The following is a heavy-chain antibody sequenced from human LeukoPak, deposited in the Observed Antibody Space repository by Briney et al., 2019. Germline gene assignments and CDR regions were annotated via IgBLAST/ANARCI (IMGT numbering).Heavy chain of an antibody. J-gene: IGHJ4*02. CDR3: ARDLNGKFYIAY. CDR1: GFTFSTFG. D-gene: IGHD2-8*01. V-gene: IGHV3-30*02. Sequence: RAGGSLRLSCAASGFTFSTFGMHWVRQAPGEGLEWVAYIGYSGASTYYADSVKGRFTISRDDSKNTVHLQMNSLRAADTALYSCARDLNGKFYIAYWGQGTLVTVSS. CDR2: IGYSGAST.